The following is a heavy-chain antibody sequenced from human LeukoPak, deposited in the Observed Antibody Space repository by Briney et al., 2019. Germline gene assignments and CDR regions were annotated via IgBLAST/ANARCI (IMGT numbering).Heavy chain of an antibody. CDR3: AKSVPPLPD. Sequence: PGGSLSLSCAASGFTFSNERVHWVRQAPGKGLFWVSYIDSGGSSATYADSVKGRFIISRDNARSTLYLHMNSLRAEDTGVYFCAKSVPPLPDGGEGTQVTVSS. CDR2: IDSGGSSA. V-gene: IGHV3-74*01. J-gene: IGHJ4*02. CDR1: GFTFSNER. D-gene: IGHD1-14*01.